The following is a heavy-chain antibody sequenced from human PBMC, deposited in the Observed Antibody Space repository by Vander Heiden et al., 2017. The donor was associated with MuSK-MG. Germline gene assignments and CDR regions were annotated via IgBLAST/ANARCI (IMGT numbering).Heavy chain of an antibody. CDR3: ARGKGVTGV. CDR1: GGSFSGYY. Sequence: QVQLQQWGAGLLKPSETLSLTCAAYGGSFSGYYWSGIRQPPGKGLEWIGEINHSGSTNYNPSLKSRVTISVDTSKNQFSLKLSSVTAADTAVYYCARGKGVTGVWGKGTTVTVSS. D-gene: IGHD3-10*01. J-gene: IGHJ6*04. V-gene: IGHV4-34*01. CDR2: INHSGST.